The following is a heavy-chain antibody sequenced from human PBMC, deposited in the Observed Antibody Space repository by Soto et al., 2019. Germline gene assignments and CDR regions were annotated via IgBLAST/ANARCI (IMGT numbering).Heavy chain of an antibody. D-gene: IGHD2-21*01. J-gene: IGHJ4*02. CDR3: ARDHPTDVD. V-gene: IGHV3-48*02. CDR2: ISSSSSTI. Sequence: EVQLVESGGGLIQPGGSLRLSCAASGFTFSSYSMNWDRQAPGKGLEWVSYISSSSSTIYYADSVKGRFTISRDNAKNSLYLQMNSLRDDDTAVYYCARDHPTDVDWGQGTLVTVSS. CDR1: GFTFSSYS.